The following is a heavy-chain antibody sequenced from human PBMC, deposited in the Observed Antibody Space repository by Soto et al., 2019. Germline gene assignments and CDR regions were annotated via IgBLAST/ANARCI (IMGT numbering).Heavy chain of an antibody. CDR2: ISYDGSNK. V-gene: IGHV3-30*18. D-gene: IGHD1-26*01. J-gene: IGHJ6*02. Sequence: PGGSLRLSCAASRFTFSSYGMDWVRQAPGKGLEWVAVISYDGSNKYYADSVKGRFPISRDNSKNTRYLQMNSLRAEDTAVYYCAKDGRYGGNPYYYYGMAVWGQGTTVTVSS. CDR3: AKDGRYGGNPYYYYGMAV. CDR1: RFTFSSYG.